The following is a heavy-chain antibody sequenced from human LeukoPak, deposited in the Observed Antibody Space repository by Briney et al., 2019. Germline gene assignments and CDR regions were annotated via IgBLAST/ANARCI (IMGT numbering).Heavy chain of an antibody. D-gene: IGHD3-22*01. CDR3: ARGVLAGYDSSGYPFYNWFDP. V-gene: IGHV1-2*02. CDR2: INPNSGGT. Sequence: ASVKVSCKTSGYTFTGYYMHWVRQAPGRGLEWMGWINPNSGGTNYADKFQGRVTMTRDTSISTAYMELSRLRSDDTAVYYCARGVLAGYDSSGYPFYNWFDPWGQGTLVTVSS. J-gene: IGHJ5*02. CDR1: GYTFTGYY.